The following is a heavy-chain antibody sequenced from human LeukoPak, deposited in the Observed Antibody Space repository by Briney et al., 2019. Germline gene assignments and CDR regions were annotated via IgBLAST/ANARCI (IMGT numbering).Heavy chain of an antibody. CDR3: ATARRPDYAISGYNWGFAY. D-gene: IGHD3-22*01. Sequence: ASVKVSCKLSGYTLSEITMHWGRQAPGKGLEWRGGFDPDDGQIFYAEDFQGRVIMTEDTSTDTAYMEMTSLRSEDTATYYCATARRPDYAISGYNWGFAYWGQGSLVTVSS. CDR2: FDPDDGQI. J-gene: IGHJ4*02. V-gene: IGHV1-24*01. CDR1: GYTLSEIT.